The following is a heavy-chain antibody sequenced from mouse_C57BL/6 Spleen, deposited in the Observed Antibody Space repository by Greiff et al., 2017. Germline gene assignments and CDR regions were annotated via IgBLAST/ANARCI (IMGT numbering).Heavy chain of an antibody. D-gene: IGHD1-1*01. V-gene: IGHV10-1*01. Sequence: EVKVVESGGGLVQPKGSLKLSCAASGFSFNTYAMNWVRQAPGKGLEWVARIRSKSNNYATYYADSVKDRFTISRDDSESMLYLQMNNLKTEDTAMYYCVRQKDDYGSYFDYWGQGTTLTVSS. J-gene: IGHJ2*01. CDR1: GFSFNTYA. CDR2: IRSKSNNYAT. CDR3: VRQKDDYGSYFDY.